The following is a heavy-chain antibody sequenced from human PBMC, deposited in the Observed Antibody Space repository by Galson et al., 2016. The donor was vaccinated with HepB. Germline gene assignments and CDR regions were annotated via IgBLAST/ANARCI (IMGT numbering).Heavy chain of an antibody. V-gene: IGHV3-23*01. CDR3: AKYRETGGYWGPGFDS. D-gene: IGHD1-26*01. CDR2: IGGSGTAT. J-gene: IGHJ4*02. Sequence: EWVSGIGGSGTATYYADSLKGRFTISRDNSKNTLYLQMNSLRAEDTALYFCAKYRETGGYWGPGFDSWGQGTLVTVSS.